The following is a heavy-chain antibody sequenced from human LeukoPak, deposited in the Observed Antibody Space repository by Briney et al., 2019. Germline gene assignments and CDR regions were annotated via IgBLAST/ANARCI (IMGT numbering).Heavy chain of an antibody. J-gene: IGHJ4*02. V-gene: IGHV1-46*01. CDR3: ARDRGGYGSGSYFDY. CDR2: INPSGGST. D-gene: IGHD3-10*01. CDR1: GYTFTSYY. Sequence: GASVKVSCKASGYTFTSYYMHWVRQAPGQGLEWMGIINPSGGSTSYAQKFQGRVTMTRDTSTSTVYMELSSLRSEDTAVYYCARDRGGYGSGSYFDYWGQGTLVTVSS.